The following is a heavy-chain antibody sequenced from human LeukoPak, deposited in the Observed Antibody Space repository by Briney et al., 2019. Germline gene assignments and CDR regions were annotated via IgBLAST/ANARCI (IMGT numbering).Heavy chain of an antibody. Sequence: GESLKISCKGSGYSFTSYWIGWVRQIPGKGLGWMGIIYPGDSDTRYSPSFQGQVTISVDKSITTAYLQWSSLKASDTAMYYCARRYCTGGSCSHFDSWGQGPLVTVSS. CDR2: IYPGDSDT. D-gene: IGHD2-15*01. CDR1: GYSFTSYW. CDR3: ARRYCTGGSCSHFDS. V-gene: IGHV5-51*01. J-gene: IGHJ4*02.